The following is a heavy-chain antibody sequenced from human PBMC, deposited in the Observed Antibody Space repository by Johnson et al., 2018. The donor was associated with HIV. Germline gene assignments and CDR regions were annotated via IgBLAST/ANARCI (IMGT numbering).Heavy chain of an antibody. CDR2: INGDGSRS. CDR1: GFTFSNYW. Sequence: VQLVESGGGLVQPGGSLRLSCGASGFTFSNYWMQWVRQAPGKGLVWVSRINGDGSRSTYADSVKGRFTIARDNAKNTPYLEMNSLRVEDTAVYYCAKGDDYYDSSGYYRQGAFDIWGQGTMVTVSS. V-gene: IGHV3-74*01. CDR3: AKGDDYYDSSGYYRQGAFDI. J-gene: IGHJ3*02. D-gene: IGHD3-22*01.